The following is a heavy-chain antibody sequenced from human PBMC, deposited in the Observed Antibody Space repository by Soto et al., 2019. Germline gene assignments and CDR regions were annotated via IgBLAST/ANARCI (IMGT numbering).Heavy chain of an antibody. CDR2: IYYSGST. D-gene: IGHD3-22*01. CDR3: ARDSRTGYYDSSGYYDY. CDR1: GGSISSYY. J-gene: IGHJ4*02. Sequence: PSETLSLTCTVSGGSISSYYWIWIRQPPGKGLEWIGYIYYSGSTNYNPSLKSRVTISVDTSKNQFSLKLSSVTAADTAVYYCARDSRTGYYDSSGYYDYWGQGTLVTVSS. V-gene: IGHV4-59*01.